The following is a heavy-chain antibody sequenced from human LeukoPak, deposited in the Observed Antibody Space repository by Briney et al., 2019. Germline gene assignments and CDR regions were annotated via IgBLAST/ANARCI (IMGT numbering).Heavy chain of an antibody. V-gene: IGHV3-23*01. D-gene: IGHD1-14*01. Sequence: GGSRRLSCAASGFTFKNHAMSWFRKAPGKGLEWVSAIGYGGRSTYYADSVKGRFTISRDNSRNTVYLQMNSLRAEDTAVYYCAKDWASGNYFDYWGQGTLVTVSS. J-gene: IGHJ4*02. CDR2: IGYGGRST. CDR3: AKDWASGNYFDY. CDR1: GFTFKNHA.